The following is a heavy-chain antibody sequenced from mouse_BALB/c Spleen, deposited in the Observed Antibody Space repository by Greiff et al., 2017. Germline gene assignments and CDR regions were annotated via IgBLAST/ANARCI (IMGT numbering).Heavy chain of an antibody. CDR2: IYPGDGDT. CDR3: ARLGMTLMDY. D-gene: IGHD4-1*01. CDR1: GYTFTSYW. J-gene: IGHJ4*01. V-gene: IGHV1-87*01. Sequence: QVQLQQSGAELARPGASVKLSCKASGYTFTSYWMQWVKQRPGQGLEWIGAIYPGDGDTRYTQKFKGKATLTADKSSSTAYMQLSSLASEDSAVYYCARLGMTLMDYWGQGTSVTVSS.